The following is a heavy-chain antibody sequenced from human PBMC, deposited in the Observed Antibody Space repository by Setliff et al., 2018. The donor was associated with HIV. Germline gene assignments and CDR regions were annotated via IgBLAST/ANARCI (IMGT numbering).Heavy chain of an antibody. CDR1: GGSISSDNYY. CDR2: MYTSGST. D-gene: IGHD6-6*01. V-gene: IGHV4-61*02. J-gene: IGHJ6*03. Sequence: SETLSLTCTVSGGSISSDNYYWSWIRQPAGKGLEWIGRMYTSGSTNYNPSLKSRVTISIDTSKNQFFLKLSSVTAADTAVYYCASEAWTSYRSSSGYYYYYMDVWGKGTTVTVSS. CDR3: ASEAWTSYRSSSGYYYYYMDV.